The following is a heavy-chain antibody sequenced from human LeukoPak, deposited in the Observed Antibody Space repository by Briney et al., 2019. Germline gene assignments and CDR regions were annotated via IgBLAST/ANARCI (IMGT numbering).Heavy chain of an antibody. CDR3: ARHESLYYYDSSGYWYYYYYMDV. V-gene: IGHV5-51*01. CDR1: GYSFTSYW. D-gene: IGHD3-22*01. J-gene: IGHJ6*03. CDR2: IYPGDSET. Sequence: GESLKISCKGSGYSFTSYWIGWVRQMPGKGLEWMGIIYPGDSETRYSPSFQGQVTISADKSISTAYLQWSSLKASDTAMYYCARHESLYYYDSSGYWYYYYYMDVWGKGTTVTVSS.